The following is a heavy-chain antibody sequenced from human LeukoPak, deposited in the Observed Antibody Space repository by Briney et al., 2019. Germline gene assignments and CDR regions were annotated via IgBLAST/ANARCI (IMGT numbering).Heavy chain of an antibody. CDR1: GGSISSSSYY. V-gene: IGHV4-39*07. CDR2: IYYSGRT. J-gene: IGHJ6*03. CDR3: ARDRRVSDYYYYYMDV. Sequence: PSETLSLTCTVSGGSISSSSYYWGWIRQPPGKGLEWIGSIYYSGRTYYNPSLKSRVTISVDKSKNQFSLKLSSVTAADTAVYYCARDRRVSDYYYYYMDVWGKGTTVTVSS.